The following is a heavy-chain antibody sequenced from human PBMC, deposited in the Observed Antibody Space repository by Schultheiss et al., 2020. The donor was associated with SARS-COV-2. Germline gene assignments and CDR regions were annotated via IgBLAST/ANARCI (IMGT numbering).Heavy chain of an antibody. J-gene: IGHJ6*02. CDR2: MNPNSGDT. D-gene: IGHD3-3*01. V-gene: IGHV1-8*01. Sequence: ASVKVSCKASGYTFISYDINWVRQATGQGLEWMGWMNPNSGDTDYAQKFQGRVTMTRNTSISTAYMELSSLRSEDTAVYYCARVRSYDSSYYGMDVWGQGTTVTVSS. CDR3: ARVRSYDSSYYGMDV. CDR1: GYTFISYD.